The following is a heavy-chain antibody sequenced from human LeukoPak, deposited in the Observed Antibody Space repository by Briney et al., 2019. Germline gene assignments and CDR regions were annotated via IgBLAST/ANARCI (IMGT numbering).Heavy chain of an antibody. CDR2: IFGSGDNT. J-gene: IGHJ4*02. CDR1: GFSFSTYA. V-gene: IGHV3-23*01. D-gene: IGHD3-10*01. Sequence: GGSLRLSCAASGFSFSTYAMTWVRQAPGKGLECVSDIFGSGDNTFYEDSVRGRFTISRDNSKSTLYLQMNSLRAEDTAVYYCASRSYYLDNWGQGILVTVSS. CDR3: ASRSYYLDN.